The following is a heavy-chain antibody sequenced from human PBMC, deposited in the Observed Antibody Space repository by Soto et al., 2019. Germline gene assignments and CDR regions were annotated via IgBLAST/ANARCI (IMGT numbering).Heavy chain of an antibody. CDR1: DFSVSSNY. CDR2: IFRGGST. D-gene: IGHD3-10*01. CDR3: ATDHTHYYYYNGMDV. Sequence: EVQLVESGGGVIQPGGSLRLSCAASDFSVSSNYMSWVRQAPGKGLEWVAVIFRGGSTSYADSVQGRFTISRDSSENTLFLQMTSLRVEDTAVYYCATDHTHYYYYNGMDVWCPGTTVTV. J-gene: IGHJ6*02. V-gene: IGHV3-53*01.